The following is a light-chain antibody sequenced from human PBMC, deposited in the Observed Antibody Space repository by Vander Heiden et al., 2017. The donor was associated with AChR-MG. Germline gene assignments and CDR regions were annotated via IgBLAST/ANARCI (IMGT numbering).Light chain of an antibody. J-gene: IGLJ2*01. CDR1: SSNVGGYNY. Sequence: QSALTQPRSVSGSPGQSVTISCTGTSSNVGGYNYVSWYQQHPGKAPKLIIYDVSKRPSGVPDRFSGSKSGNTASLTISGLQAEDEADYYCCSYAGTYTLGVGGGTKLTVL. CDR2: DVS. CDR3: CSYAGTYTLG. V-gene: IGLV2-11*01.